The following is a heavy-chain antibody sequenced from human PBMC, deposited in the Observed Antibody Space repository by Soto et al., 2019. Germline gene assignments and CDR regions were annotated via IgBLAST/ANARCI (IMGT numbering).Heavy chain of an antibody. D-gene: IGHD3-16*01. CDR1: GGSVSSDDYY. Sequence: PSETLSLTCTVSGGSVSSDDYYWSWVRQPPGKGLEWIGYIYYSGGTYYNPSLKSRVIISLDTSKNQFSLRVRSVTAADAATYYCARVEYYHYYMDVWGQGTSVTVSS. CDR2: IYYSGGT. V-gene: IGHV4-30-4*01. CDR3: ARVEYYHYYMDV. J-gene: IGHJ6*03.